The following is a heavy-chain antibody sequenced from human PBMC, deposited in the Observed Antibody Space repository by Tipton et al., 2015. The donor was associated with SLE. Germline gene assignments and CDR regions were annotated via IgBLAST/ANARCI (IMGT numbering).Heavy chain of an antibody. J-gene: IGHJ5*02. V-gene: IGHV3-23*01. CDR2: ISTSGGGT. CDR3: AKAHNYQLYNWFDP. D-gene: IGHD5-24*01. Sequence: GSLRLSCAASGFTFTSYAMTWVRQAPGKGLEWVSGISTSGGGTYYADSVKGRFTISRDNSKNTLYLQLNSLRAEDTAVYYCAKAHNYQLYNWFDPWGQGTLVTVSS. CDR1: GFTFTSYA.